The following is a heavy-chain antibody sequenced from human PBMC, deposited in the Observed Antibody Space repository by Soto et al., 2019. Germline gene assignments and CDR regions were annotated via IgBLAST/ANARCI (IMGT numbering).Heavy chain of an antibody. J-gene: IGHJ5*02. CDR3: ARGRGIAARPRWWFDP. CDR1: GYTFTSYD. Sequence: PSVKVSCKASGYTFTSYDINWVRQATGQGLEWMGWMNPNSGNTGYAQKFQGRVTMTRNTSISTAYMELSSLRSEDTAVYYWARGRGIAARPRWWFDPWGQGTLVTVSS. D-gene: IGHD6-6*01. V-gene: IGHV1-8*02. CDR2: MNPNSGNT.